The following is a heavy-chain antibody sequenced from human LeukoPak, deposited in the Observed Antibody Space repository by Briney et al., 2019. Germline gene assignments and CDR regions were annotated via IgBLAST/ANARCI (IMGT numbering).Heavy chain of an antibody. CDR1: GGSVSSGSYY. D-gene: IGHD2-15*01. CDR2: IYYSGST. V-gene: IGHV4-61*01. Sequence: ASETLSLTCTVSGGSVSSGSYYWSWIRQPPGKGLEWIGYIYYSGSTNYNPSLKSRVTISVDTSKNQFSLKLSSVTAADTAVYYCARGYCSGGSCYPVIDYWGQGTLVTVSS. J-gene: IGHJ4*02. CDR3: ARGYCSGGSCYPVIDY.